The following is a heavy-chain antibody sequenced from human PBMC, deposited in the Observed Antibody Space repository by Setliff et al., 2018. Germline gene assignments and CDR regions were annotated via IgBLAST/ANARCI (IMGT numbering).Heavy chain of an antibody. CDR2: ISGDGRNT. CDR1: GFSLSEFP. V-gene: IGHV3-30*04. D-gene: IGHD6-25*01. Sequence: PGGSLRLSCSASGFSLSEFPMHWVRQAPVKGLEWVASISGDGRNTYYAASVKGRFTISRDNSRNALYLQVRSLRIDDTAVYYCARGNSGGDYWGQGTLVTVSS. J-gene: IGHJ4*02. CDR3: ARGNSGGDY.